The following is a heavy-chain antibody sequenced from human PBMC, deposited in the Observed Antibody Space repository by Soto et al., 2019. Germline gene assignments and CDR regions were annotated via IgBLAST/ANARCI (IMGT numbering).Heavy chain of an antibody. CDR3: AKGSGIAAADYHYYGMDV. CDR2: ISGSGGST. J-gene: IGHJ6*02. CDR1: GFTFSSYA. V-gene: IGHV3-23*01. Sequence: GGSLRLSCAASGFTFSSYAMSWVRQAPGKGLEWVSAISGSGGSTYYADSVKGRFTISRDNSKNTLYLQMNSLRAEDTAVYYCAKGSGIAAADYHYYGMDVWGQGTTVTVSS. D-gene: IGHD6-13*01.